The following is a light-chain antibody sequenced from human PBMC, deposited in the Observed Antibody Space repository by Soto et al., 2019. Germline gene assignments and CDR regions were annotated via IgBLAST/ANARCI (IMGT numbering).Light chain of an antibody. CDR1: SSDVGAYNY. CDR3: ISYTSSSLYV. V-gene: IGLV2-14*01. CDR2: EVS. Sequence: QSVLTQPASVSGSPGQSITISCTGTSSDVGAYNYVSWYQQHPGKAPKVMIFEVSHRPSGVSNRFSGSKSDNTASLTISGLQADDEADYYCISYTSSSLYVFGTGTKLTVL. J-gene: IGLJ1*01.